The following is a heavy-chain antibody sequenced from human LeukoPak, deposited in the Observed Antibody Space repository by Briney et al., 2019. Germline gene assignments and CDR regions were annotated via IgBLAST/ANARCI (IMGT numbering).Heavy chain of an antibody. J-gene: IGHJ3*02. CDR1: GGSFSGYY. D-gene: IGHD6-13*01. CDR3: AREAGSSWSRGLDI. V-gene: IGHV4-4*07. CDR2: IYMSGST. Sequence: KPSETLSLTCAVYGGSFSGYYWSWIRQPAGKGLEWIGRIYMSGSTNYNSSLKSRVNMSVDTSKNQFSLNLSSVTAAGTAVYYCAREAGSSWSRGLDIWGQGTVVTVSS.